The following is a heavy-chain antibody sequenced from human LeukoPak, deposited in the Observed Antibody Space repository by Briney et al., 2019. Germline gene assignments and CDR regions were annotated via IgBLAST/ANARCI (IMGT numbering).Heavy chain of an antibody. CDR2: ISGSSSYI. J-gene: IGHJ3*02. V-gene: IGHV3-21*01. CDR1: GFTFSSYS. CDR3: AGDPYSSGWYKDAFDI. Sequence: GGSLRLSCAASGFTFSSYSMNWVRQAPGKGLEWVSSISGSSSYINYADSVKGRFTISRDNARNSLFLQLNSLRAEDTAVYYCAGDPYSSGWYKDAFDIWGQGTMVTVSS. D-gene: IGHD6-19*01.